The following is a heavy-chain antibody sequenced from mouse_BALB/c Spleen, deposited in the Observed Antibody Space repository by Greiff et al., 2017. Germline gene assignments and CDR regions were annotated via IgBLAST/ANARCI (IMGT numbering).Heavy chain of an antibody. J-gene: IGHJ3*01. V-gene: IGHV1-82*01. CDR1: GYAFSSSW. CDR2: IYPGDGDT. D-gene: IGHD4-1*01. Sequence: VQLQQSGPELVKPGASVKISCKASGYAFSSSWMNWVKQRPGQGLEWIGRIYPGDGDTNYNGKFKGKATLTADKSSSTAYMQLSSLTSVDSAVYFCARWERGFAYWGQGTLVTVSA. CDR3: ARWERGFAY.